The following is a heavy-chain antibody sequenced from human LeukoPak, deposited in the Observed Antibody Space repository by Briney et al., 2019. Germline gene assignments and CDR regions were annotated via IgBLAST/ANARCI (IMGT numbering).Heavy chain of an antibody. J-gene: IGHJ4*02. CDR1: GGSITSTIYY. Sequence: SETLSLTCVVSGGSITSTIYYWNWIRQPAGMGLEWIGRMYSGGSSDYNPSLKSRVTMSVDTSKNQLSLNLTSVTAADTAVYYCARGLGISKDYFDYWGQGTLVTVSS. CDR3: ARGLGISKDYFDY. CDR2: MYSGGSS. D-gene: IGHD2/OR15-2a*01. V-gene: IGHV4-61*02.